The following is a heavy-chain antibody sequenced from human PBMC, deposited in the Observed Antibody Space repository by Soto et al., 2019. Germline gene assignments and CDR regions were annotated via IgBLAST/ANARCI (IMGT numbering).Heavy chain of an antibody. CDR1: RFTFSAHA. CDR2: ISSHGDST. D-gene: IGHD1-26*01. CDR3: AKEKSGSYFSSYFDS. V-gene: IGHV3-23*01. J-gene: IGHJ4*02. Sequence: PGGSLRLSCAASRFTFSAHAMSWVRQAPGKGLEWVSAISSHGDSTYYADSVKGRFTISRDNFKNTLYLQMNNLRADDTAVYYCAKEKSGSYFSSYFDSWGQGTLVTVSS.